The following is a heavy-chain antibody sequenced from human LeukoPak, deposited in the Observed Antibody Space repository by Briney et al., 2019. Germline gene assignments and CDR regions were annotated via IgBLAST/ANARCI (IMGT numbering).Heavy chain of an antibody. V-gene: IGHV4-39*01. CDR3: AFTPGTDAFDI. CDR2: IYYSGRT. Sequence: PSETLSLTCTVSGGSISSSSYYWGWIRQPPGQGLEWIGSIYYSGRTYYNPSLKSRVTISVATSKNQFYLKLSSVTAADTAVYYCAFTPGTDAFDIWGQGTMVTVSS. D-gene: IGHD2-15*01. CDR1: GGSISSSSYY. J-gene: IGHJ3*02.